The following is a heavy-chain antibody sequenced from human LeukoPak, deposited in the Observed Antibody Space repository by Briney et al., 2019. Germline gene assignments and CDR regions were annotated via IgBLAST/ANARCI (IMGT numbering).Heavy chain of an antibody. Sequence: PGGSLRLSCAASGFTFDDYAMHWVRHAPGKGLEWVSLISWDGGSTYYADSVKGRFTTSRDNSKNSLYLQMNSLRAEDTALYYCAKDMGREGYYYMDVWGKGTTVTVSS. CDR1: GFTFDDYA. J-gene: IGHJ6*03. CDR3: AKDMGREGYYYMDV. CDR2: ISWDGGST. D-gene: IGHD1-26*01. V-gene: IGHV3-43D*03.